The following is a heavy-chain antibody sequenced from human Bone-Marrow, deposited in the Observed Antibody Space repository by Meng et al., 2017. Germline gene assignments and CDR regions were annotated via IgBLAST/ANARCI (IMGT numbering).Heavy chain of an antibody. CDR1: GDSISSDIW. CDR3: GRDQGRELINH. CDR2: VYHRRDT. J-gene: IGHJ4*02. Sequence: QVQLQESGPGLVKPSGTLSLTCTVSGDSISSDIWWSWVRQPTGKGLEWIGEVYHRRDTNYNPSLKSRVDISVDKSKNQFYLSLFSVTAADTAVYYCGRDQGRELINHWGQGTLVTVS. D-gene: IGHD1-7*01. V-gene: IGHV4-4*02.